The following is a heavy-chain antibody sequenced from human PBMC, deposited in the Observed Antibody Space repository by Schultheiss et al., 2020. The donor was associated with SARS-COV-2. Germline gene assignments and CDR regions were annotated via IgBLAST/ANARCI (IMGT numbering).Heavy chain of an antibody. CDR3: AKDVVGGDYGGVDFDY. CDR1: GFTFRTYA. Sequence: GESLKISCAASGFTFRTYAMSWVRQAPGKGLEWVSGISGSGGSTYYADSVKGRFIISRDNSKNTLYLQMNSLRAEDTAVYYCAKDVVGGDYGGVDFDYWGQGTLVTVSS. D-gene: IGHD4-17*01. J-gene: IGHJ4*02. CDR2: ISGSGGST. V-gene: IGHV3-23*01.